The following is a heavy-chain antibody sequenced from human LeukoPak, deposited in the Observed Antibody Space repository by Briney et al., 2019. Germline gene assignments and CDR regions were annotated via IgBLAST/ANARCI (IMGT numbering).Heavy chain of an antibody. V-gene: IGHV1-2*06. CDR2: INPNSGGT. Sequence: ASVKVSCKASGYTFTGYYMHWVRQAPGQGLEWMGRINPNSGGTNYAQKFQGRVTMTRDTSISTAYMELSRLRSDDTAVYYCARGARYYYDSSGYYFRDFDYWGQGTLVTVSS. J-gene: IGHJ4*02. CDR3: ARGARYYYDSSGYYFRDFDY. CDR1: GYTFTGYY. D-gene: IGHD3-22*01.